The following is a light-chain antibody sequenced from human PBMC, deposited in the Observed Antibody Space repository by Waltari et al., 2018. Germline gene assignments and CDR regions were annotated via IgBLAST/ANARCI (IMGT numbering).Light chain of an antibody. CDR2: DAS. J-gene: IGKJ5*01. V-gene: IGKV1-33*01. Sequence: DIQMTQYPSPLSASVGDRVTITCQASHDISNYLNWYQQKPGKAPKLLIYDASNLETGGPSRFSGSGSGTDFTFTISSLQPEDIATYYCQQYDNLPITFGQGTRLEIK. CDR3: QQYDNLPIT. CDR1: HDISNY.